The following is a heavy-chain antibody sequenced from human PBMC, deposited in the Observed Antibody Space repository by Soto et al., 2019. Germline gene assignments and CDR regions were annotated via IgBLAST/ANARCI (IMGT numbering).Heavy chain of an antibody. Sequence: SLRLSCAASGFTFSDYYMSWIRQAPGKGLEWVSFISSSSSYTNYADSVKGRFTISRDNAKNSLYLQMNSLRAEDTAVYYCARGVATTGTYYGMDVWGQGTTVTVSS. CDR2: ISSSSSYT. V-gene: IGHV3-11*06. CDR3: ARGVATTGTYYGMDV. D-gene: IGHD6-13*01. J-gene: IGHJ6*02. CDR1: GFTFSDYY.